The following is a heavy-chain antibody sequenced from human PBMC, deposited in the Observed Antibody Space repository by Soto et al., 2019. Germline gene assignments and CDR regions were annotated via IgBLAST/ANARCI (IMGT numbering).Heavy chain of an antibody. J-gene: IGHJ4*02. CDR3: TASLEGGEYGANSAFDY. D-gene: IGHD4-17*01. V-gene: IGHV1-69*05. CDR2: IIPIFGTA. Sequence: SVKVSCKASGGTFSSYAISWVRQAPGQGLDWMGGIIPIFGTANYAQKFQERVTISTDMSTNTAYMEVNSLRFDDTAVYYCTASLEGGEYGANSAFDYWGQGTLVTVSS. CDR1: GGTFSSYA.